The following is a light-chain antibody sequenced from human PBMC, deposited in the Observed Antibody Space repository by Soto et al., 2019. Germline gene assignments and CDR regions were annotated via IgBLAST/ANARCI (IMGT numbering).Light chain of an antibody. CDR1: SSNIGTNT. CDR2: SND. Sequence: QSVLTQPPSASGTPGQRVPISCSGSSSNIGTNTVNWYQQLPGTAPKLLIYSNDQRPSGVPDRFSGSKSCTSASLAISGLQSEDEADYYCAAWDDSLNGWVFGGGTKVTVL. CDR3: AAWDDSLNGWV. J-gene: IGLJ3*02. V-gene: IGLV1-44*01.